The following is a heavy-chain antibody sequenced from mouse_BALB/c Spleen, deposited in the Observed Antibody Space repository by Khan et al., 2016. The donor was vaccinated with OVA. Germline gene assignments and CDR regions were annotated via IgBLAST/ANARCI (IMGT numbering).Heavy chain of an antibody. Sequence: VQLQESGPGLVAPSQRLYISCTVSGFSLSRYNIHWVRQPPGKGLEWMGMIWGGGGTDYNSNIKSRLSISKDNSKSQVFLKMNSLQTDDSAMYYCARTYYSNDGYYAMDYWGQGTSVTVSS. CDR2: IWGGGGT. V-gene: IGHV2-6-4*01. J-gene: IGHJ4*01. D-gene: IGHD2-5*01. CDR3: ARTYYSNDGYYAMDY. CDR1: GFSLSRYN.